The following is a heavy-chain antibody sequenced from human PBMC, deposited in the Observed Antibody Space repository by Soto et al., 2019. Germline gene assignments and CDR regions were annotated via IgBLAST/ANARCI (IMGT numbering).Heavy chain of an antibody. CDR1: GGTFSSYA. CDR2: IIPIFGTA. D-gene: IGHD1-7*01. V-gene: IGHV1-69*13. CDR3: AREDLYNWNYGWFDP. Sequence: AASVKVSCKASGGTFSSYAISWVRQAPGQGLEWMGGIIPIFGTANYAQKFQGRVTITADESTSTAYMELSSLRSEDTAVYYCAREDLYNWNYGWFDPWGQGTLVTVSS. J-gene: IGHJ5*02.